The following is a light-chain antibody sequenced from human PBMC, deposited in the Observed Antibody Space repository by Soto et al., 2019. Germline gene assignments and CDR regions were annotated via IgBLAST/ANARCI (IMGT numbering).Light chain of an antibody. V-gene: IGKV3-20*01. CDR2: GAS. J-gene: IGKJ1*01. CDR3: QKYGSSPRK. Sequence: EIVMTHSPATLSVSPLERATLSFRSSQSVSSNLALYQQRPGRAPRLLIYGASSRAAGIPDRFSGSGSGTDFTLTISRLEPEDFAVYYCQKYGSSPRKFGQGTKVDIK. CDR1: QSVSSN.